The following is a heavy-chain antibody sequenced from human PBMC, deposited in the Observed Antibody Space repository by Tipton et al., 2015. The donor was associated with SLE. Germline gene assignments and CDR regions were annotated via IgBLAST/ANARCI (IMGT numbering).Heavy chain of an antibody. CDR2: ISAYNGHT. J-gene: IGHJ4*02. CDR1: GYTFTSYG. V-gene: IGHV1-18*01. Sequence: QVQLVQSGAEVKKPGASVKVSCKASGYTFTSYGISWVRQAPGQGLEWMGWISAYNGHTKNAQKFQGRLTTTTDTSTSTAYMELRSLGSDDTAVYYCARDKEIGAVAGTFDYWGQGTVVTVSS. D-gene: IGHD6-19*01. CDR3: ARDKEIGAVAGTFDY.